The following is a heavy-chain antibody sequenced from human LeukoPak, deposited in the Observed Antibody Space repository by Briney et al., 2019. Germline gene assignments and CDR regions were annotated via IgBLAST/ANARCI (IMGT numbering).Heavy chain of an antibody. D-gene: IGHD5-12*01. CDR1: GSTFSSYS. CDR3: ARDSRGSGYEVDY. V-gene: IGHV3-48*02. J-gene: IGHJ4*02. CDR2: ISSSISTI. Sequence: GGSLRLSCAASGSTFSSYSMNWVRQAPGKGLEWVSYISSSISTIYYADSVKGRFTISRDNAKNSLYLQMNSLRDEDTAVYYCARDSRGSGYEVDYWGQGTLVTVSS.